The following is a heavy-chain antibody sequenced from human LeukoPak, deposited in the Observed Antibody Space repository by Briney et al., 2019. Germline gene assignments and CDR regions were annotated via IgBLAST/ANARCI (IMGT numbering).Heavy chain of an antibody. Sequence: KPSETLSLTCAVYGGSFSDYDWSWIRQPPGKGLEWIGSIYYSGSTYYNPSLKSRVTISVDTSKNQFSLKLTSVTAADTAVYYCAREIETTVTSLAMDVWGKGTTVTVSS. CDR3: AREIETTVTSLAMDV. CDR1: GGSFSDYD. V-gene: IGHV4-34*01. CDR2: IYYSGST. D-gene: IGHD4-11*01. J-gene: IGHJ6*03.